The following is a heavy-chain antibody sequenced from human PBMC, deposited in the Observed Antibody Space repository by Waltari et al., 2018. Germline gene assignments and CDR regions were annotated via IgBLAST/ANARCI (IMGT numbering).Heavy chain of an antibody. Sequence: EVPLLESGGGLVQPGGSLRLSFAASGFTFSSYAMSWVRQAPGKGLGCVSVISCGGSSTYCGDTVKVGITITRDNSKKTLYLQMNSLRDEDMALHNGAKALERPFYGMDVWGQGTTVTVSS. CDR3: AKALERPFYGMDV. CDR1: GFTFSSYA. CDR2: ISCGGSST. V-gene: IGHV3-23*03. J-gene: IGHJ6*02.